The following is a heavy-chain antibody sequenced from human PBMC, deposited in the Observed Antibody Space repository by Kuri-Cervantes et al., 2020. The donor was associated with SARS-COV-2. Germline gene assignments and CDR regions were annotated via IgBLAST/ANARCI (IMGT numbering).Heavy chain of an antibody. CDR1: GFAFSSYW. CDR3: ARARSSPIDY. J-gene: IGHJ4*02. Sequence: GGSLRLSCAASGFAFSSYWMSRVRQAPGKGLEWVSVIYSGGSTYYADSVKGRFTISRDNAKNTLYLQMNSLRAEDTAVYYCARARSSPIDYWGQGTLVTVSS. CDR2: IYSGGST. V-gene: IGHV3-66*01.